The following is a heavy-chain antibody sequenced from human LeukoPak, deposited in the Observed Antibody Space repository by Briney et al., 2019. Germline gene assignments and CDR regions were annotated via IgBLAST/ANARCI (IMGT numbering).Heavy chain of an antibody. V-gene: IGHV1-46*01. CDR1: GYTFSNYG. CDR2: INPSGDTT. CDR3: AREWPTTYWFDP. D-gene: IGHD1-14*01. Sequence: ASVKVSCKTSGYTFSNYGISWVRQAPGQGLEWMGTINPSGDTTPYAQKFQGRITITRDTSTSTAHMDLSSLTSDDTAIYYCAREWPTTYWFDPWGQGTLVTVSS. J-gene: IGHJ5*02.